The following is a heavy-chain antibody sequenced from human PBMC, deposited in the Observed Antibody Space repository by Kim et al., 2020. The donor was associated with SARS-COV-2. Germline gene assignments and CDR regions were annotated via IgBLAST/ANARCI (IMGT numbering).Heavy chain of an antibody. CDR3: TRENFWYFDL. V-gene: IGHV3-48*03. J-gene: IGHJ2*01. D-gene: IGHD1-7*01. CDR2: STR. Sequence: STRYYADSVKGRLTVSRDNAKNSLYLQMNSRRAEDTAIYFCTRENFWYFDLWGRGTLVTVSS.